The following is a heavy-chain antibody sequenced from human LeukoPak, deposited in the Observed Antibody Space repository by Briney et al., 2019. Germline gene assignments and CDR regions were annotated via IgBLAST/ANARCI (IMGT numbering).Heavy chain of an antibody. J-gene: IGHJ4*02. CDR2: IKQDRSEK. D-gene: IGHD3-3*01. CDR1: GFTFTNYW. V-gene: IGHV3-7*01. Sequence: GGSLRLSCAASGFTFTNYWMSWVRQAPGKGLELVANIKQDRSEKYYVDSVKGRFTISRDNAKNSLYLQMNSLRAEDTAVYYCARLREIPVFGVVTKSASYFDYWGQGTLVTVSS. CDR3: ARLREIPVFGVVTKSASYFDY.